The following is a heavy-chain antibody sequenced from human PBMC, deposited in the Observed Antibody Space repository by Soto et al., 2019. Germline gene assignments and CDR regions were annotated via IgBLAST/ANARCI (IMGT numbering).Heavy chain of an antibody. CDR3: ARELSSGYSPHAFDI. D-gene: IGHD3-22*01. CDR2: IYYSGSN. J-gene: IGHJ3*02. CDR1: GGSISSGGYY. V-gene: IGHV4-31*03. Sequence: QVQLQESGPGLVKPSQTLSLTCTVSGGSISSGGYYWSWIRQHPGKGLEWIGYIYYSGSNYYNPSLKSRVTISVDTSKNQFSLKLSSVTAADTAVYYCARELSSGYSPHAFDIWGQGTMVTVSS.